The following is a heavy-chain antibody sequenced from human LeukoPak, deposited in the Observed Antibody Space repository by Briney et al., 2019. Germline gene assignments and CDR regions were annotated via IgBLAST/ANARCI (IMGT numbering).Heavy chain of an antibody. V-gene: IGHV3-30*03. CDR1: GFTFSTYG. CDR3: GTTRTGSTDFDH. CDR2: ISSGGSEK. J-gene: IGHJ4*02. D-gene: IGHD1-7*01. Sequence: GGPLRLSCAASGFTFSTYGMHWVRQAPGKGLEWVGVISSGGSEKFYADSVEGRFTLSRDNSKNTLYLQMSRLGGEDTGVYYCGTTRTGSTDFDHWGQGTLVTVSS.